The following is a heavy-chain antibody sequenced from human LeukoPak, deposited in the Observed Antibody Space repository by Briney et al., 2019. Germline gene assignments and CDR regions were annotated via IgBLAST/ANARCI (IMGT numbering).Heavy chain of an antibody. J-gene: IGHJ6*04. D-gene: IGHD2-21*02. V-gene: IGHV3-30*04. CDR1: GFTFSSYA. CDR3: NRRLRRYYYGMDV. CDR2: ISYDGSNK. Sequence: GRSLRLSCAASGFTFSSYAMHWVRQAPGKGLEWVAVISYDGSNKYYADSVKGRFTISRDNSKNTLYLQMNSLRAEDTAVYYCNRRLRRYYYGMDVWGKGTTVTVSS.